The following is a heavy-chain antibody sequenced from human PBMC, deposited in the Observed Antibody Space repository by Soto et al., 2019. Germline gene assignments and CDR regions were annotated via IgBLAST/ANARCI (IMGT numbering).Heavy chain of an antibody. D-gene: IGHD1-7*01. CDR3: ARDQGTGTTSYYYYGMDV. Sequence: VASVKVSCKASGGTLSSYAISWVRQAPGQGLAWMGGIIPIFGTPDYAESHQGRVTITADESTNTAYMELSSLRSEDTAVYYCARDQGTGTTSYYYYGMDVWGQGTTVTVSS. CDR2: IIPIFGTP. J-gene: IGHJ6*02. V-gene: IGHV1-69*13. CDR1: GGTLSSYA.